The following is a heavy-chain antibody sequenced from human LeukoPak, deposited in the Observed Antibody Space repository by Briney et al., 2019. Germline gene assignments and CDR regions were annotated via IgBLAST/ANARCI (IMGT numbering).Heavy chain of an antibody. Sequence: GESLKISCKGSGYSFTTYWIGWVRQMPGKGLEWMGTIYPGDSDIRYSPSFQGQVTISADKSIGAAYLQWSSLKASDTAMYYCARRKYEATTEVFDYWGQGTLVTVSS. CDR2: IYPGDSDI. V-gene: IGHV5-51*01. CDR1: GYSFTTYW. J-gene: IGHJ4*02. CDR3: ARRKYEATTEVFDY. D-gene: IGHD5-12*01.